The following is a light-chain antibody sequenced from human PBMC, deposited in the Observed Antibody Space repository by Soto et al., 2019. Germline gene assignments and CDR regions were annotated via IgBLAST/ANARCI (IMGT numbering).Light chain of an antibody. CDR3: QQYYSLPLT. Sequence: EIVMTQSPATLSVSPGERATLSCRASQTFSSNLAWYQQKPGQAPRLLIYAASTRAPGVPARFSGSGSGTEFTLNNSNLTSEDFAVYHCQQYYSLPLTFGAGTKVDIK. J-gene: IGKJ4*01. CDR2: AAS. CDR1: QTFSSN. V-gene: IGKV3-15*01.